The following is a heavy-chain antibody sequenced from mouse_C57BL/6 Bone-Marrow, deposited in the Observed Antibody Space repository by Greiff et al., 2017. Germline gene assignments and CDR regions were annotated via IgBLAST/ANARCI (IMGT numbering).Heavy chain of an antibody. CDR2: INPYNGGT. V-gene: IGHV1-19*01. CDR1: GYTFTDYY. Sequence: EVQLQQSGPVLVKPGASVKMSCKASGYTFTDYYMNWVKQSHGKSLEWIGVINPYNGGTSYNQKFKGKATLTADKSSSTVYMELSRLTSEDSAVYFCARHEEDYYGRGYFDYWGQGTTLTVSS. D-gene: IGHD1-1*01. CDR3: ARHEEDYYGRGYFDY. J-gene: IGHJ2*01.